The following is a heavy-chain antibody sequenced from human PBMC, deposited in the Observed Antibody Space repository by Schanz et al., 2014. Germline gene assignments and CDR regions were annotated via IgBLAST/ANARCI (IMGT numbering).Heavy chain of an antibody. CDR2: LSGSGAGT. D-gene: IGHD1-26*01. J-gene: IGHJ4*02. CDR1: GFTFSNYA. Sequence: EVQLLESGGGLVQPGGSLRLSCAASGFTFSNYAMGWVRQTPGKGLEWVSTLSGSGAGTFYADSVKGRFTISRDTSRNMLLLQMSSLTSDDTAVYYGARSPHYRERKQRSARPTTTNLWGQGTLVTVSS. CDR3: ARSPHYRERKQRSARPTTTNL. V-gene: IGHV3-23*01.